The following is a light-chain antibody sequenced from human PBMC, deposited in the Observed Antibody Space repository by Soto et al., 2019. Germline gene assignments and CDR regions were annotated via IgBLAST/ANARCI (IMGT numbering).Light chain of an antibody. V-gene: IGKV2-28*01. Sequence: DVVLTQSPLSLPVTPGEPASFSCRSSQSLLHSNGYNYLDWYLQKPGQSPQLLIYLGSNRASGVPDRFSGSGSDTDFTLKISRVEAKDVGVYYCMQALQTPTFGQGARLEIK. CDR3: MQALQTPT. J-gene: IGKJ5*01. CDR1: QSLLHSNGYNY. CDR2: LGS.